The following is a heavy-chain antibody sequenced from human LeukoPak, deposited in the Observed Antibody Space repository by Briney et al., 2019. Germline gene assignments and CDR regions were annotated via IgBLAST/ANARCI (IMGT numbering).Heavy chain of an antibody. CDR3: VRALAYDSSGYYRGCFDH. D-gene: IGHD3-22*01. Sequence: PGGSLRLSCAASGFTFSNAWMSWVRQAPGKGLEWVGRVKSKTDGGTIDYAAPVKARFTISRDDSKNTLYLQMNSLRADDTAVYYCVRALAYDSSGYYRGCFDHWGQGTLVTVSS. J-gene: IGHJ4*02. V-gene: IGHV3-15*01. CDR1: GFTFSNAW. CDR2: VKSKTDGGTI.